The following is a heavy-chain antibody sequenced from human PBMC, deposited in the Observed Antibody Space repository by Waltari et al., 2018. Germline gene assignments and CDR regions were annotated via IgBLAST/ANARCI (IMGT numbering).Heavy chain of an antibody. D-gene: IGHD3-10*01. CDR3: ATERTTMVRGSPGYYYYMDV. J-gene: IGHJ6*03. Sequence: QVQLVQSGDEVKKPGASVKVSCKVSGYTITELAMHRARQANGKGLEWMGGFDPEDGETIYAQKFQGRVTMTEDTSTDTAYMELSSLRSEDTAVYYCATERTTMVRGSPGYYYYMDVWGKGTTVTVSS. V-gene: IGHV1-24*01. CDR1: GYTITELA. CDR2: FDPEDGET.